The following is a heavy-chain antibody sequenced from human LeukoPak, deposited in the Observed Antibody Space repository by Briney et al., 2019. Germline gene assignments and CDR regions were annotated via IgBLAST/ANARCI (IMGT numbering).Heavy chain of an antibody. CDR1: GFTFSSYG. CDR3: AKVSREYSSSWYDFDY. CDR2: ISYDGSNK. D-gene: IGHD6-13*01. V-gene: IGHV3-30*18. J-gene: IGHJ4*02. Sequence: GGSLRLSCAASGFTFSSYGMHWVRQAPGKGLEWVAVISYDGSNKYYADSVKGRFTISRDNSKNTLYLQMNSLRAEDTAVYYCAKVSREYSSSWYDFDYWGQGTLVTVSS.